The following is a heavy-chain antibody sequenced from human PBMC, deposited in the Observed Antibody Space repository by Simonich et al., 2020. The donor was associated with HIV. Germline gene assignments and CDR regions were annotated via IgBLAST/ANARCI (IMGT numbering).Heavy chain of an antibody. V-gene: IGHV4-34*01. J-gene: IGHJ4*02. Sequence: QVQLQQWGAGLLKPSETLSLTCAVYGGSFSGYYWSWIRQPPGKGVEWIGEINHSGRTNYNPSLKSRVTISVDTSKNQFSLKLSSVTAADTAVYYCARRHPTTVTTPYFDYWGQGTLVTVSS. D-gene: IGHD4-17*01. CDR3: ARRHPTTVTTPYFDY. CDR1: GGSFSGYY. CDR2: INHSGRT.